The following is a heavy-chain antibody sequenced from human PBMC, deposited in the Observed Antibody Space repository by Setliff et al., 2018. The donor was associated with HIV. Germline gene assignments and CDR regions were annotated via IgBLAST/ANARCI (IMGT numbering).Heavy chain of an antibody. CDR1: GGSFSTYY. CDR3: AKDRSGRLLPQNYWYFDL. Sequence: TLSLTCTVSGGSFSTYYWSWIRQAAGKGLEWIGRIYTRGNTNYNPSLRSRVTMSVDTSKNQFSLKVTSVTAADTAVYYCAKDRSGRLLPQNYWYFDLWGPGTLVTVSS. J-gene: IGHJ2*01. CDR2: IYTRGNT. V-gene: IGHV4-4*07. D-gene: IGHD3-22*01.